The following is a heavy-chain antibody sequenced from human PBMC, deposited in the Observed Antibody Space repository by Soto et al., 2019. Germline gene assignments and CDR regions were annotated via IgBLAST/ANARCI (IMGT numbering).Heavy chain of an antibody. CDR3: ARRVALYYFDY. J-gene: IGHJ4*02. Sequence: QVQLVESGGGVVQPGRSLRLSCAASGFTFSSYAMHWVRQAPGKGLEWVAVISYDGSNKYYANSGKGRFTIARDNPKNTLDLQMNGLSADDTAVYYCARRVALYYFDYWGQGTLVAVSS. CDR1: GFTFSSYA. V-gene: IGHV3-30-3*01. CDR2: ISYDGSNK. D-gene: IGHD2-15*01.